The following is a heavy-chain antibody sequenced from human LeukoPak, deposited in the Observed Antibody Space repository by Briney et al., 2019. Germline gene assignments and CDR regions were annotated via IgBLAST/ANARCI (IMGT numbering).Heavy chain of an antibody. Sequence: GGSLRLSCAASGSTFSNAYMNWVRQAPGKGLEWVAVISKDGSDKYYPGSVRGRFTISRDNSKNTVYLQMNSLRAEDTAVYYCARKSGAYDYWGQGTLVTVSS. CDR1: GSTFSNAY. CDR3: ARKSGAYDY. CDR2: ISKDGSDK. V-gene: IGHV3-30-3*01. D-gene: IGHD3-10*01. J-gene: IGHJ4*02.